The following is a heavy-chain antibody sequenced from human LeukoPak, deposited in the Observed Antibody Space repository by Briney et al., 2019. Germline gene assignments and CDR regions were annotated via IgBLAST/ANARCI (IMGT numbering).Heavy chain of an antibody. D-gene: IGHD3-10*01. V-gene: IGHV4-34*01. CDR3: ARRWFGELSRTQYNWFDP. J-gene: IGHJ5*02. CDR1: GGSFSGYY. CDR2: INHSGST. Sequence: SETLSLTCAVYGGSFSGYYWSWIRQPPGKGLEWIGEINHSGSTNYNPSLKSRVTISVDTSKNQFSLKLSSVTAADTAVYYCARRWFGELSRTQYNWFDPWGQGTLVTVSS.